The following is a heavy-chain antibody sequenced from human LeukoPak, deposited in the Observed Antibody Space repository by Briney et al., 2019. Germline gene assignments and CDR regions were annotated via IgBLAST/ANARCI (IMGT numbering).Heavy chain of an antibody. J-gene: IGHJ6*03. Sequence: SETLSLTCTVSGGSISSYYWSWIRQPPGKGLEWIGYIYYSGSTNYNPSLKSRVTISVDTSKNQFSLKLSSVTAADTAVYYCSRGDYYYYMDVWGKGTTVTVSS. CDR1: GGSISSYY. D-gene: IGHD4-17*01. V-gene: IGHV4-59*08. CDR3: SRGDYYYYMDV. CDR2: IYYSGST.